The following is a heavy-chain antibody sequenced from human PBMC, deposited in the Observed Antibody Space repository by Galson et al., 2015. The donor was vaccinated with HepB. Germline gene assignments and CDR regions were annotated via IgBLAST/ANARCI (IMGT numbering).Heavy chain of an antibody. CDR3: ARRGYCSGGSCFSHAFDI. CDR2: IYPGDSDA. Sequence: QSGAEVKKPGESLKISCKGSGYTFTTYWIGWVRQMPGKGLEWMGIIYPGDSDARYSPSFQGQVTISADKSISTAYLQWSSLRASDTAMYYCARRGYCSGGSCFSHAFDIWGQGTMVTVSS. V-gene: IGHV5-51*01. J-gene: IGHJ3*02. D-gene: IGHD2-15*01. CDR1: GYTFTTYW.